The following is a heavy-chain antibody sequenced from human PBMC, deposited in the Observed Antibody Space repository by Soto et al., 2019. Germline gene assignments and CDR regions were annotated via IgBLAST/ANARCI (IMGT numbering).Heavy chain of an antibody. CDR1: GVSVCIYE. CDR2: ISGSGGST. V-gene: IGHV3-23*01. D-gene: IGHD3-22*01. CDR3: AKGPSGYYYDSSGLDY. J-gene: IGHJ4*02. Sequence: PGGSLRLSCAASGVSVCIYEVGGVRKAPGKGLEWVSAISGSGGSTYYADSVKGRFTISRDNSKNTLYLQMNSLRAEDTAVYYCAKGPSGYYYDSSGLDYWGQGTLVTVSS.